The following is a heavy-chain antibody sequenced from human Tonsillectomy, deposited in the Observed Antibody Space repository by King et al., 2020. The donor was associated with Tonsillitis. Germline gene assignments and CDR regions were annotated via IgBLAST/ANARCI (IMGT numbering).Heavy chain of an antibody. Sequence: VQLVESGGGLVQPGGSLRLSCAASGFTVSNKFMSWVRQAPGKGLEWVSVIYSGGSTYSADSVKDRFTISRDNSKNTLYLQMSSLRPEDTAIYYCARDRIYGDYAFAFDIWGQGTMVTVSS. J-gene: IGHJ3*02. V-gene: IGHV3-66*01. D-gene: IGHD4-17*01. CDR2: IYSGGST. CDR1: GFTVSNKF. CDR3: ARDRIYGDYAFAFDI.